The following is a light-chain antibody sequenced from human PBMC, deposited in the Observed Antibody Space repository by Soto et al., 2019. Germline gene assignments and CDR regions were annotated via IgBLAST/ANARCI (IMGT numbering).Light chain of an antibody. CDR2: EVS. J-gene: IGLJ3*02. Sequence: QSALTQPPSASGSPGQSVTISCTGTSSDVGGYNYVSWYQQHPGKAPKLMIYEVSKRPSGVPDRFSGSKSGNTASLTVSGLQAEDEADYYCCSYARSSTWMFGGRTKVTVL. V-gene: IGLV2-8*01. CDR1: SSDVGGYNY. CDR3: CSYARSSTWM.